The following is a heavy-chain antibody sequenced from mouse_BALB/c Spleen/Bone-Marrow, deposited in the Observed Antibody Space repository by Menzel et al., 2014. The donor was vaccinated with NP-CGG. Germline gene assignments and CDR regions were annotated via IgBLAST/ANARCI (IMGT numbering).Heavy chain of an antibody. J-gene: IGHJ3*01. CDR2: INPDSSTI. D-gene: IGHD1-2*01. CDR1: GFDFSSYW. V-gene: IGHV4-1*02. Sequence: VQLKESGGGLVQPGGSLKLSCAASGFDFSSYWMTWVRQAPGKGLEWIGEINPDSSTINYTPSLKDKFIISRDNAKNTLYLQMSKVRSEDTALYYCAKNYYYGYVAYWGQRTLVTVSA. CDR3: AKNYYYGYVAY.